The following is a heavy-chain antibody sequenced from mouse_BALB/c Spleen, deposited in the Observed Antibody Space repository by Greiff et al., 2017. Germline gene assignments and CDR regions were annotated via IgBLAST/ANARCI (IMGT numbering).Heavy chain of an antibody. CDR3: ARSYYGNPLDV. J-gene: IGHJ1*01. CDR1: GFNIKDTY. V-gene: IGHV14-3*02. D-gene: IGHD2-1*01. CDR2: IDPANGNT. Sequence: VQLKESGAELVKPGASVKLSCTASGFNIKDTYMHWVKQRPEQGLEWIGRIDPANGNTKYDPKFQGKATITADTSSNTAYLQLSSLTSEDTAVYYCARSYYGNPLDVWGAGTTVTVSS.